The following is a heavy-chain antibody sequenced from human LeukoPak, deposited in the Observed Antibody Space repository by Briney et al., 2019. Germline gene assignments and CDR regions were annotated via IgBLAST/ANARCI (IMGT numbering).Heavy chain of an antibody. V-gene: IGHV3-30*03. D-gene: IGHD1-1*01. Sequence: GGSLRLSCAASGFIVSSNYMSWVRQAPGKGLEWVAVISYDGSNKYYADSVKGRFTISRDNSKNTLYLQMNSLRAEDTAVYYCARLGLEVGGPNWFDPWGQGTLVTVSS. CDR3: ARLGLEVGGPNWFDP. CDR1: GFIVSSNY. CDR2: ISYDGSNK. J-gene: IGHJ5*02.